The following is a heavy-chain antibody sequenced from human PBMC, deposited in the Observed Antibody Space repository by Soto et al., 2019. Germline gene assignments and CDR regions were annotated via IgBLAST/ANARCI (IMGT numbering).Heavy chain of an antibody. CDR1: GFTVSSNY. Sequence: GGSLRLSCAASGFTVSSNYMSWVRQAPGKGLEWVSVIYSDGSTYYADSVKGRFTTSRDNSKNTLYLQMNSLRAEDTAVYYCARSRGNHDSSGYDYWGQGTLVTVS. V-gene: IGHV3-66*01. D-gene: IGHD3-22*01. J-gene: IGHJ4*02. CDR2: IYSDGST. CDR3: ARSRGNHDSSGYDY.